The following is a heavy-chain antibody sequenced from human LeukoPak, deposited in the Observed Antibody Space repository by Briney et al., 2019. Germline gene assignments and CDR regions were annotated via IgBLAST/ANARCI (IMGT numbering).Heavy chain of an antibody. CDR2: INPNSGGT. Sequence: ASVKVSCKASGYTFTGYYMHWVRQAPGQGLEWMGWINPNSGGTNYAQKFQGKVTMTRDTSISTAYMELSRLRSDDTALYYCAKDGYMTTVTTGYMDVWGKGTTVTVSS. D-gene: IGHD4-17*01. J-gene: IGHJ6*03. CDR3: AKDGYMTTVTTGYMDV. CDR1: GYTFTGYY. V-gene: IGHV1-2*02.